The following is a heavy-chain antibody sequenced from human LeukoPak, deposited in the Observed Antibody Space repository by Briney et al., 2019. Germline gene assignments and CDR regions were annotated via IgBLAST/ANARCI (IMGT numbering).Heavy chain of an antibody. J-gene: IGHJ4*02. CDR2: MNPNSGNT. CDR3: ARGEYDYVWGSYHDY. Sequence: ASVKVSCKASGYTFTGYYMHWVRQATGQGLEWMGWMNPNSGNTGYAQKFQGRVTMTRNTSISTAYMELSSLRSEDTAVYYCARGEYDYVWGSYHDYWGQGTLVTVSS. CDR1: GYTFTGYY. V-gene: IGHV1-8*02. D-gene: IGHD3-16*02.